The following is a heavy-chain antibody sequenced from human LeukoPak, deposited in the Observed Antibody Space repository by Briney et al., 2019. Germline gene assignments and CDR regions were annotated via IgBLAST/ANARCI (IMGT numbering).Heavy chain of an antibody. CDR1: GYTLTELS. Sequence: ASVKVSCKVSGYTLTELSMHWVRQAPGKGLEWMGGFDPEDGETIYAQKFQGRVTMTEDTSTDTAYMELSSLRSEDTAVYYCATLTNVHMMTALDYWGQGTLVTVSS. CDR2: FDPEDGET. D-gene: IGHD2-21*02. J-gene: IGHJ4*02. CDR3: ATLTNVHMMTALDY. V-gene: IGHV1-24*01.